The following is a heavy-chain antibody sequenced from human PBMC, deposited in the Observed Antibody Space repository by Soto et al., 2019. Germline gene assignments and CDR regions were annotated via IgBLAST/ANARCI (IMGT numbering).Heavy chain of an antibody. CDR1: GGSFSGYY. V-gene: IGHV4-34*01. CDR3: ARSPQEGQLVRSFDP. D-gene: IGHD6-13*01. CDR2: INHSGST. J-gene: IGHJ5*02. Sequence: SETLSLTCAVYGGSFSGYYWSWIRQPPGKGLEWIGEINHSGSTNYNPSLKSRVTISVDTSKNQFSLKLSSVTAADTAVYYCARSPQEGQLVRSFDPWGQGTLVTVSS.